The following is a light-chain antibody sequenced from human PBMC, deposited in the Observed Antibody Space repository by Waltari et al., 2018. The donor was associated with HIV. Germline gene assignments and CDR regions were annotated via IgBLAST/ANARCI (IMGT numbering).Light chain of an antibody. Sequence: QSALTQPPSVSGSPGQSVTISCSGTSSDVGSFNRFSWYQQPPGTAPKLMIYAVNNRPSGVPDRFSGSKSGNTASLTISGLQPEDEADYYCSSYTTSSTVLFGGGTKLTVL. CDR2: AVN. J-gene: IGLJ2*01. CDR1: SSDVGSFNR. CDR3: SSYTTSSTVL. V-gene: IGLV2-18*02.